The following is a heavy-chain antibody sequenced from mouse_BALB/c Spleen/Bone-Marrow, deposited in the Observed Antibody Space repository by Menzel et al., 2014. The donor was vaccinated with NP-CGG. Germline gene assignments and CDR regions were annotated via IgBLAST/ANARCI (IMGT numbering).Heavy chain of an antibody. Sequence: VQLQQSGAELVKPGASVKLSCKTSGYTFTNYWIQWVKQRPGQGLGWIGEIFPGIGTTYYNEKFEGKATLTIDTSSSTAYMQLSSLTSEDSAVYFCAGGGNYGYWGQGTTLTVSS. CDR1: GYTFTNYW. CDR3: AGGGNYGY. D-gene: IGHD2-1*01. CDR2: IFPGIGTT. V-gene: IGHV1S132*01. J-gene: IGHJ2*01.